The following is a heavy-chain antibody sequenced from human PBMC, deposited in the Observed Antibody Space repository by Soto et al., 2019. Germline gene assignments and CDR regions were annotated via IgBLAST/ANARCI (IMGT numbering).Heavy chain of an antibody. Sequence: VEVSCQASLGTFRSYAISWVRQDPGQGLEWMGGIIPIFGTANYAQKFQGRVTITADESTSTAYMELSSLRSEDTAVYYCARMILTGSSAVVITAIDYWGQGKRVTVS. CDR2: IIPIFGTA. CDR1: LGTFRSYA. D-gene: IGHD3-22*01. CDR3: ARMILTGSSAVVITAIDY. J-gene: IGHJ4*02. V-gene: IGHV1-69*13.